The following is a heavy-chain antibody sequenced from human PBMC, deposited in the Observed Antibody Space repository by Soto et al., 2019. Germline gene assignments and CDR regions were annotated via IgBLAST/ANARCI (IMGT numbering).Heavy chain of an antibody. CDR1: GFTFSSYS. CDR3: ARDHYYDSSGYCPFDY. Sequence: PGGSLRLSCAASGFTFSSYSMNWVRQAPGKGLEWVSYISSSSSTIYYADSVKGRFTISRDNAKNSLYLQMNSLRDEDTAVYYCARDHYYDSSGYCPFDYWGQGTLVTVPQ. V-gene: IGHV3-48*02. J-gene: IGHJ4*02. D-gene: IGHD3-22*01. CDR2: ISSSSSTI.